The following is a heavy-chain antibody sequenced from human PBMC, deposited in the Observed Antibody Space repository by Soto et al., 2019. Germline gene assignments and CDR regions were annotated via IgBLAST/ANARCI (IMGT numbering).Heavy chain of an antibody. CDR3: ARLKGLRRYFDY. D-gene: IGHD4-17*01. J-gene: IGHJ4*02. Sequence: TSETLSLTCTVSGGSISSYYWSWIRQPPGKGLEWIGYIYYSGSTNYNPSLKSRVTISVDTSKNQFSLKLSSVTAADTAVYYCARLKGLRRYFDYWGQGTLVTVSS. V-gene: IGHV4-59*08. CDR1: GGSISSYY. CDR2: IYYSGST.